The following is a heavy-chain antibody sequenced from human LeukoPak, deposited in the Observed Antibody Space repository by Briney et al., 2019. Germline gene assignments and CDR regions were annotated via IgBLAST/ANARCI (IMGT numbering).Heavy chain of an antibody. D-gene: IGHD2-2*01. CDR1: GFTFSSYA. CDR2: ISGSGGST. CDR3: AKERGAVVPAGLFDY. J-gene: IGHJ4*02. Sequence: GGSLRPSCAASGFTFSSYAMSWVRQAPGKGLEWVSAISGSGGSTYYADSVKGRFTISRDNSKNTLYLQMNSLRAEDAAVYYCAKERGAVVPAGLFDYWGQGTLVTVSS. V-gene: IGHV3-23*01.